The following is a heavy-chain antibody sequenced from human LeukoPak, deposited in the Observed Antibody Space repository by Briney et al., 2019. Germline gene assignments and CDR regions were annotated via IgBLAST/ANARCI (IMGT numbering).Heavy chain of an antibody. CDR2: IIPIFGTA. D-gene: IGHD3-10*01. Sequence: ASVKVSCKASGYTFTGYYMHWVRQAPGQGLEWMGGIIPIFGTANYAQKFQGRVTITADESTSTAYMELSSLRSEDTAVYYCARRGAYGSGSYYNVHLDYWGQGTLVTVSS. CDR3: ARRGAYGSGSYYNVHLDY. V-gene: IGHV1-69*13. CDR1: GYTFTGYY. J-gene: IGHJ4*02.